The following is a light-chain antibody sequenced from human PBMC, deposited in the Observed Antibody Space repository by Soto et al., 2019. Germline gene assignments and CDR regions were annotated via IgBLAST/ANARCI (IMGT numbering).Light chain of an antibody. CDR1: QSVLHSSNNKNY. J-gene: IGKJ1*01. CDR3: QQYYILPRT. Sequence: DIVMTQSPDSLAVSLGERATINCKSSQSVLHSSNNKNYLAWYQQKPGQPPKLLIYWASTRESGVPERFSGSGFGTDFTLSISSLQAEDVAVYYCQQYYILPRTFGQGTKVEIK. V-gene: IGKV4-1*01. CDR2: WAS.